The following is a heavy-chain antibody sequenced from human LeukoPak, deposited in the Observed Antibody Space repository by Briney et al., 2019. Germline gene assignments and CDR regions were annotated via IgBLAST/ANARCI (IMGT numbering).Heavy chain of an antibody. Sequence: PGGSLRLSCAASGFSINSHAMNWVRQAPGKGLEWVSAISGRGDSTFYADSVKGRFTISRDTSKNTLYLQMNSLRDDDTAVYYCAKDHHDFWSGYEGNAFDIWGQGTMVTVSS. CDR3: AKDHHDFWSGYEGNAFDI. CDR2: ISGRGDST. CDR1: GFSINSHA. V-gene: IGHV3-23*01. J-gene: IGHJ3*02. D-gene: IGHD3-3*01.